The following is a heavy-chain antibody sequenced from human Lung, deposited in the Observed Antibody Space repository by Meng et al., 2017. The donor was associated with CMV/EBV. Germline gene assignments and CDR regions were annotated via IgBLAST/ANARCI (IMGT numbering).Heavy chain of an antibody. CDR3: AKGGGAGGSASNY. D-gene: IGHD3-16*01. J-gene: IGHJ4*02. Sequence: SCAASGFTFSTYSMNWVRQAPGKGLEWISYISSGSSTIYYADSVKGRFSISRDNAEKTLYLHVNNLRGEDTAVYYCAKGGGAGGSASNYWGQGTLVTVSS. CDR1: GFTFSTYS. CDR2: ISSGSSTI. V-gene: IGHV3-48*04.